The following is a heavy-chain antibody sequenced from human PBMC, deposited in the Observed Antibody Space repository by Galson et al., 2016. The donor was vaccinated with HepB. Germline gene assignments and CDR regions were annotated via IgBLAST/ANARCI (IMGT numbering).Heavy chain of an antibody. V-gene: IGHV3-23*01. J-gene: IGHJ4*02. CDR2: ITGGAGTT. CDR3: ARGDIVGAIFDY. Sequence: SLRLSCAASDFSFRSYAMAWVRQAPGKGLEWVSTITGGAGTTFYADSVKGRFSISRDNSKNTLHLQMNSLRAEDTAVYYCARGDIVGAIFDYWGQGTLVTVSS. D-gene: IGHD1-26*01. CDR1: DFSFRSYA.